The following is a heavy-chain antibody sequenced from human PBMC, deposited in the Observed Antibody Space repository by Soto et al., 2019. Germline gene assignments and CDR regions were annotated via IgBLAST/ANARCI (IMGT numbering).Heavy chain of an antibody. CDR3: ARAQNLEMATP. CDR1: GYTFTGYA. J-gene: IGHJ4*02. CDR2: INAGNGNT. Sequence: QVQLVQSGAEVKKPGASVKVSCKASGYTFTGYAILWVRQAPGQRLEWMGWINAGNGNTKYSQKFQGRVTIPRGTSASTAYMELSSLRSEDTAVYYCARAQNLEMATPWGQGTLVTVSS. D-gene: IGHD5-12*01. V-gene: IGHV1-3*01.